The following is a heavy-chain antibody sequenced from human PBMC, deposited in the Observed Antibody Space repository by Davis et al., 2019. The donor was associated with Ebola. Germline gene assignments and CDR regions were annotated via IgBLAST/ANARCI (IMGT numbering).Heavy chain of an antibody. V-gene: IGHV3-30*04. D-gene: IGHD4-17*01. CDR2: ISYDGSNK. CDR3: AVSRVRPHYVSPGYNWFDP. Sequence: GGSLRLSCAASGFTFSSYAMHWVRQAPGKGLEWVAVISYDGSNKYYADSVKGRFTISRDNSKNTLYLQMNSLRAEDTAVYYCAVSRVRPHYVSPGYNWFDPWGQGTLVTVSS. J-gene: IGHJ5*02. CDR1: GFTFSSYA.